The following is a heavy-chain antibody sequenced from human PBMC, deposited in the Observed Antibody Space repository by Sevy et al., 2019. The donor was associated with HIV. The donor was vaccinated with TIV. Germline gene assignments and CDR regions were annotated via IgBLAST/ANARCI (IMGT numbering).Heavy chain of an antibody. D-gene: IGHD3-10*01. CDR1: GFTLSDYY. CDR2: ISGTPDNI. J-gene: IGHJ5*02. Sequence: GGSLRLSCAASGFTLSDYYISWIRQAPGKGLEWVSYISGTPDNIYYADSVKGRFTISRDNAKNSLYLQMNSLRAEDTAVYYCARAVNYYGSETYYWFDPWGQGTLVTVSS. V-gene: IGHV3-11*01. CDR3: ARAVNYYGSETYYWFDP.